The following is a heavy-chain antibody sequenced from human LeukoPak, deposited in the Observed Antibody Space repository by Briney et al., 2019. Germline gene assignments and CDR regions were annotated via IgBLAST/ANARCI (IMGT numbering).Heavy chain of an antibody. D-gene: IGHD2-15*01. CDR2: IYYSGST. CDR3: ARGIRYCSGGSCYPGSYLDY. V-gene: IGHV4-39*07. J-gene: IGHJ4*02. Sequence: PSETLSLTCTVSGGSISTSSYYWGWIRQPPGKGLECIGNIYYSGSTYYNPSLKSRVTISVDTSKNQFSLKLSSVTAADTAVYYCARGIRYCSGGSCYPGSYLDYWAQVPLVIVS. CDR1: GGSISTSSYY.